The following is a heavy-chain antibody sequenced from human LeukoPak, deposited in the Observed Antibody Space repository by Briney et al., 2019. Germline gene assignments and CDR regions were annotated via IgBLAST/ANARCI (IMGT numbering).Heavy chain of an antibody. CDR3: ARGLEIAVAGTLDY. J-gene: IGHJ4*02. D-gene: IGHD6-19*01. V-gene: IGHV4-39*07. CDR1: GGSISSSSYY. CDR2: IYYSGST. Sequence: PSETLSLTCTVSGGSISSSSYYWGWIRQPPGKGLEWIGSIYYSGSTYYNPSLKSRVTISVDTSKNQFSLKLSSVTAADTAVYYCARGLEIAVAGTLDYWGQGTLVTVSS.